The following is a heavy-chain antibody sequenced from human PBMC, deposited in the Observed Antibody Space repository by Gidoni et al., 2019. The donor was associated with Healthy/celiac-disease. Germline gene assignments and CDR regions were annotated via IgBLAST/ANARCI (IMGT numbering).Heavy chain of an antibody. CDR1: GYSFTSYW. V-gene: IGHV5-51*01. D-gene: IGHD3-10*01. CDR2: IHPGDSDT. Sequence: EVQLVQSGAEVKKPGGSLKISCTGSGYSFTSYWIGWVRQMPGKGLEWMGIIHPGDSDTRYSPSFQGQVTISADKSISTAYLQWSSLKASDTAMYYCARHTRGSWGPPYYYYGMDVWGQGTTVTVSS. J-gene: IGHJ6*02. CDR3: ARHTRGSWGPPYYYYGMDV.